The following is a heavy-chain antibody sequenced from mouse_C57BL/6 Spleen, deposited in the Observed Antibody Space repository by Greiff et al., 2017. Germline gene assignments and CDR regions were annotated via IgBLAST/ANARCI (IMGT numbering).Heavy chain of an antibody. Sequence: QVQLKESGPELVKPGASVKISCKASGYAFSSSWMNWVKQRPGKGLEWIGRIYPGDGDTNYNGKFKGKATLTADKSSSTAYMQLSSLTSEDSAVYFCAGFGAGSYRDWYFDVWGTGTTVTVSS. V-gene: IGHV1-82*01. CDR2: IYPGDGDT. CDR3: AGFGAGSYRDWYFDV. D-gene: IGHD1-1*02. J-gene: IGHJ1*03. CDR1: GYAFSSSW.